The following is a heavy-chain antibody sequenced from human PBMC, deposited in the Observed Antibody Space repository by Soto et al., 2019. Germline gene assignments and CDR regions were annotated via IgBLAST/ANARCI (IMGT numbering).Heavy chain of an antibody. V-gene: IGHV3-21*01. CDR2: IDWSSNYI. CDR1: GFTFSSYS. CDR3: GRSTSGESPDY. D-gene: IGHD2-2*01. J-gene: IGHJ4*02. Sequence: EVQMVESGGGLVKPGGSLRLSCAASGFTFSSYSMHWVRQAPGKGLEWVSSIDWSSNYIPSADSVRGRFTISRDNAKSSLYLQMNSLRAEDTAVYYCGRSTSGESPDYWGQGTLVTVSS.